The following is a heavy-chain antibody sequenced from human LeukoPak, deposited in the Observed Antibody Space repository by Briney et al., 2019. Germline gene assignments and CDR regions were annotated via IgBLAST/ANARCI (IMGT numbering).Heavy chain of an antibody. Sequence: GASVKVSCKASGYTFTSYGISWVRQAPGQGLEWMGWISAYNGNTNYAQKFQGRVTITTDESTSTAYMELSSLRSEDTAVYYCARGGSSSSEGGFDYWGQGTLVTVSS. CDR3: ARGGSSSSEGGFDY. V-gene: IGHV1-18*01. J-gene: IGHJ4*02. D-gene: IGHD6-6*01. CDR2: ISAYNGNT. CDR1: GYTFTSYG.